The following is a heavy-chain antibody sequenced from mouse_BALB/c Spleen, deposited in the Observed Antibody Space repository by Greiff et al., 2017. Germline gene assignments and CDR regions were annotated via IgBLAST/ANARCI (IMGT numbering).Heavy chain of an antibody. CDR2: INSNGGST. V-gene: IGHV5-6-3*01. Sequence: EVKLVESGGGLVQPGGSLKLSCAASGFTFSSYGMSWVRQTPDKRLELVATINSNGGSTYYPDSVKGRFTISRDNAKNTLYLQMSSLKSEDTAMYYCARDRITTTDVWGAGTTVTVSS. J-gene: IGHJ1*01. CDR1: GFTFSSYG. CDR3: ARDRITTTDV. D-gene: IGHD1-1*01.